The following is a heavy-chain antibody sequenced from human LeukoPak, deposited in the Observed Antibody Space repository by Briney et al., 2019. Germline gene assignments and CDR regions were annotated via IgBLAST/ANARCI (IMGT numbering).Heavy chain of an antibody. Sequence: PGGSLRLSCAASGFTFSNYWMSWVRQAPGKGLEWVANIKQDGSEKYYVDSVKGRFTISRDNAKNSLYLQMNSLRAEDTAVYYCARSLVIAADAFDIWGQGTMVTVSS. CDR3: ARSLVIAADAFDI. CDR1: GFTFSNYW. V-gene: IGHV3-7*01. J-gene: IGHJ3*02. CDR2: IKQDGSEK. D-gene: IGHD6-25*01.